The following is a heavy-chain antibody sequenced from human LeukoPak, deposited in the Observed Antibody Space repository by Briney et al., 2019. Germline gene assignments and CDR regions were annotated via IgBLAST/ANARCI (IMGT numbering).Heavy chain of an antibody. CDR1: GFTFSSYS. D-gene: IGHD6-19*01. CDR3: ARDLVVAGIAVAGLGY. J-gene: IGHJ4*02. Sequence: GGSLRLSCAASGFTFSSYSMNWVSQAPGKGLEWVSSISSSSSYIYYADSVKGRFTISRDNAKNSLYLQMNSLRAEDTAVYYCARDLVVAGIAVAGLGYWGQGTPVTVSS. V-gene: IGHV3-21*01. CDR2: ISSSSSYI.